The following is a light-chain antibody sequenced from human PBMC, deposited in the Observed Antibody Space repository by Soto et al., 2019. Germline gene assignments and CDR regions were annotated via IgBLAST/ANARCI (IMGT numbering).Light chain of an antibody. CDR2: GAS. CDR3: QQYGSSPPLT. J-gene: IGKJ1*01. CDR1: QSVSSSY. Sequence: ETVLTQSPGTLSLSPGERATLSCRASQSVSSSYLAWYQQKPGQAPRLLIYGASSRATGIPDRFSGSGSGTAFTLTISRLEPEDFAVYYCQQYGSSPPLTFGQGTKVEIK. V-gene: IGKV3-20*01.